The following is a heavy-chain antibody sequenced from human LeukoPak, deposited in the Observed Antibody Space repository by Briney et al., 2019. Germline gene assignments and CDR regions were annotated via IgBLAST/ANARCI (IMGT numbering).Heavy chain of an antibody. Sequence: SQTLSLTCTVSGGSISRGSYYWSWIRQPAGKELEWIGRIYTSGSTNYNPSLNSRVTISVDTSKNQFSLKLSSLTAAATAVYYCASYHPDTPMVRVGWFDPSGQGTLVTVSS. D-gene: IGHD5-18*01. V-gene: IGHV4-61*02. J-gene: IGHJ5*02. CDR3: ASYHPDTPMVRVGWFDP. CDR2: IYTSGST. CDR1: GGSISRGSYY.